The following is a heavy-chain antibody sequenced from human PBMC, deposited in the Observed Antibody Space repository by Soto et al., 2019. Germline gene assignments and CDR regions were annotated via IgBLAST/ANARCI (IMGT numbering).Heavy chain of an antibody. CDR2: INHSGST. CDR3: ARSRPIRVSLDY. J-gene: IGHJ4*02. D-gene: IGHD3-3*02. CDR1: GGFVTSGSYY. Sequence: SETLSLTCAVYGGFVTSGSYYWSWIRQPPGKGLEWIGEINHSGSTNYNPSLKSRVTISVDTSKNQFSLKLSSVTAADTAVYYCARSRPIRVSLDYWGQGTLVTVAS. V-gene: IGHV4-34*01.